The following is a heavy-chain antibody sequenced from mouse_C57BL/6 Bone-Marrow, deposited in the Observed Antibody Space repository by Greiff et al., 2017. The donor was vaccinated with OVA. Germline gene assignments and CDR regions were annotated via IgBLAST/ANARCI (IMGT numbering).Heavy chain of an antibody. D-gene: IGHD2-3*01. CDR3: VRHARWLLQAMDY. J-gene: IGHJ4*01. V-gene: IGHV10-1*01. CDR2: IRSKSNNYAT. CDR1: GFSFNTYA. Sequence: DVKLVESGGGLVQPKGSLKLSCAASGFSFNTYAMNWVRQAPGKGLEWVARIRSKSNNYATYYADSVKDRFTISRDDSESMLYLQMNNLKTEDTAMYYCVRHARWLLQAMDYWGQGTSVTVSS.